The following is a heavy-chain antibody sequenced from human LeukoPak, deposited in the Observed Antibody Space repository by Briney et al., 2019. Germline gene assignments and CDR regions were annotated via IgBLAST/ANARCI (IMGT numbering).Heavy chain of an antibody. CDR3: ASRVWFGVRNWFDP. D-gene: IGHD3-10*01. V-gene: IGHV1-69*05. J-gene: IGHJ5*02. CDR1: GGTFSSYA. Sequence: SVKVSCKASGGTFSSYAISWVRQAPGQGLEWMGGIIPIFGTANYAQKFQGRVTITTDESTSTAYMELSSLRSEDTAVYYCASRVWFGVRNWFDPWGQGTLVTVSS. CDR2: IIPIFGTA.